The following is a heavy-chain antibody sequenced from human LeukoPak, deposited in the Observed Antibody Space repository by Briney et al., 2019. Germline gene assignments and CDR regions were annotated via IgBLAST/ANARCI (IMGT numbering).Heavy chain of an antibody. CDR1: GYSISSGYY. D-gene: IGHD3-16*01. CDR2: IYHSGST. V-gene: IGHV4-38-2*02. J-gene: IGHJ4*02. CDR3: ARVTMITFGGVFDY. Sequence: SETLSLTCTVSGYSISSGYYWGWIRQPPGKGLEWIGSIYHSGSTYYNPSLKSRVTISVDTSKNQFSLKLSSVTAADTAVYYCARVTMITFGGVFDYWGQGTLVTVSS.